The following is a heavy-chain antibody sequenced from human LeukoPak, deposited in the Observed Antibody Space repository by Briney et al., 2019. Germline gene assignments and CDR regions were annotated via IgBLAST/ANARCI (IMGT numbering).Heavy chain of an antibody. D-gene: IGHD2-21*02. CDR2: IYYSGST. V-gene: IGHV4-59*01. CDR1: GGSISNYY. Sequence: PSETLSLTCTVSGGSISNYYWNWIRQPPGKGLEWIGYIYYSGSTNYNPSLKSRVTISVDTSKNQFSLKLGSVTAADTAVYYCAREIAYCGADCPPHFDYWGQGTLVTVSS. CDR3: AREIAYCGADCPPHFDY. J-gene: IGHJ4*02.